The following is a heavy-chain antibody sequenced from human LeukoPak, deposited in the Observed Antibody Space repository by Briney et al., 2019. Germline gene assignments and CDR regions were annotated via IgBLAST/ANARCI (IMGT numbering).Heavy chain of an antibody. J-gene: IGHJ4*02. D-gene: IGHD2-15*01. CDR2: ISYDGSNK. Sequence: PGGSLRLSCAASGFTFSSYGMHWVRQAPGKGLEWVAVISYDGSNKYYPDSVKGRFTISRDNAKNSLYLQMNSLRAEDTAVYYCARKDTLDYWGRGALVTVSS. CDR3: ARKDTLDY. CDR1: GFTFSSYG. V-gene: IGHV3-30*03.